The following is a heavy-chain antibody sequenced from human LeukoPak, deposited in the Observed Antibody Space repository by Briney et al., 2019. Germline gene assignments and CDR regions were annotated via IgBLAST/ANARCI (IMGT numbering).Heavy chain of an antibody. CDR1: GYTFIVYY. J-gene: IGHJ4*02. D-gene: IGHD4-23*01. CDR2: INPDNGAI. V-gene: IGHV1-2*02. Sequence: ASVRVSCKTSGYTFIVYYMHWVRQAPGRGLEWMGWINPDNGAINYAQKFQGRVTMTRHTSINTVYMELSRLGSDDTAVYYCTRERLSPGKGFDHWGQGTLVTVSS. CDR3: TRERLSPGKGFDH.